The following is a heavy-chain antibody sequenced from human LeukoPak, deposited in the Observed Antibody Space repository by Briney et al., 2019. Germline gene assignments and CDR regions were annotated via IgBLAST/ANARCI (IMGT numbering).Heavy chain of an antibody. D-gene: IGHD4-17*01. CDR1: GYTFTAYY. J-gene: IGHJ4*02. V-gene: IGHV1-2*02. CDR2: INPNSGGT. CDR3: ARGNYGDYPIPGY. Sequence: GASVKVSCKASGYTFTAYYMHWVRQAPGQGLEWMGWINPNSGGTNYAQKFQGRVTMTRDTSINTAYMELSRLRSDDTAVYYCARGNYGDYPIPGYWGQGTLVTVSS.